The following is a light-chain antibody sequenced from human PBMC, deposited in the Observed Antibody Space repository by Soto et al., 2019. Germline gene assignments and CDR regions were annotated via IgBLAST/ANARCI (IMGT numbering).Light chain of an antibody. J-gene: IGLJ1*01. CDR1: SSDVGGYDY. Sequence: QSALTQPRSVSGSPGQSVTISCTGTSSDVGGYDYVSWYQHHPGKAPKVIIFYVNRRPSGVPGRFSGSKSGNTASLTISGLQAEDEADYYCCSYAGSRTYVFGTGTKVTVL. CDR3: CSYAGSRTYV. V-gene: IGLV2-11*01. CDR2: YVN.